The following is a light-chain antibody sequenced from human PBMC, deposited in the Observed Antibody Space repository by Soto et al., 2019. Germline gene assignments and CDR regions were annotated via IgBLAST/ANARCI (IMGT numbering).Light chain of an antibody. J-gene: IGLJ2*01. CDR1: SGHSTYA. CDR3: QTWGTGIRV. Sequence: QPVLPQSPSASASLGASVKLTCTLSSGHSTYAIAWHQQQPEKGPRYLMRVNSDGSHTKGDGIPGRFSGSSSGAERYLIISSLQSDDEADYYCQTWGTGIRVFGGGTKLTVL. V-gene: IGLV4-69*01. CDR2: VNSDGSH.